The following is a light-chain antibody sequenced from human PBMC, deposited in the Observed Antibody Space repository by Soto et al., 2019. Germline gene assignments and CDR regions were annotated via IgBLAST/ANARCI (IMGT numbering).Light chain of an antibody. Sequence: QSVLTQPTSASGAPGQRVTISCSGSTSNIGGHSVNWYRQLPGTAPKVVMFANDERPSGVPDRISGSKSGTSASLVISGLQFEDEADYYCAAWDDSLNGHLVFGGGTKLTVL. V-gene: IGLV1-44*01. CDR1: TSNIGGHS. CDR3: AAWDDSLNGHLV. J-gene: IGLJ2*01. CDR2: AND.